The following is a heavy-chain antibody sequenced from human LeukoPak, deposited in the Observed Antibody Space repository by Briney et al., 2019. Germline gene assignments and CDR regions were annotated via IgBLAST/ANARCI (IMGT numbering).Heavy chain of an antibody. Sequence: ASVKVSCKASGYTFTSYDINWVRQATGQGLEWMGWMNPNSGNTGYAQKFQGRVTMTRDTSISTAYMELSRLRSDDTAVYYCARDYDMGPLDVWGKGTTVTVSS. CDR2: MNPNSGNT. V-gene: IGHV1-8*02. D-gene: IGHD3-9*01. CDR1: GYTFTSYD. J-gene: IGHJ6*04. CDR3: ARDYDMGPLDV.